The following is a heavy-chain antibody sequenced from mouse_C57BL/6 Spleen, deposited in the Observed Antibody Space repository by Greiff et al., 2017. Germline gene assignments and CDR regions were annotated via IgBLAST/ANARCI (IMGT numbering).Heavy chain of an antibody. V-gene: IGHV8-12*01. D-gene: IGHD1-1*01. CDR2: IYWDDDK. Sequence: QVTLKESGPGILQSSQTLSLTCSFSGFSLSTSGMGVSWIRQPSGKGLEWLAHIYWDDDKRYNPSLKSRLTISKATSRNQLFLKFTSVDTADTATYYCARREGDYYGSSPDWYFDVWGTGTTVTVSS. CDR1: GFSLSTSGMG. J-gene: IGHJ1*03. CDR3: ARREGDYYGSSPDWYFDV.